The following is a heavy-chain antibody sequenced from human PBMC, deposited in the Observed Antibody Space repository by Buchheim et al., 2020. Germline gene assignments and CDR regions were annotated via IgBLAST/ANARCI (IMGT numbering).Heavy chain of an antibody. CDR1: GFTFSSYG. CDR2: IWYDGINK. D-gene: IGHD6-19*01. J-gene: IGHJ4*02. V-gene: IGHV3-33*01. CDR3: ASDLTKALAGGPYNDY. Sequence: QVQLVESGGGVVQPGRSLRLSCEASGFTFSSYGMHWVRQAPGKGLEWVAIIWYDGINKYYADSVKGRFTISRDNSNNTLYLQMNRVRADDTAVYYCASDLTKALAGGPYNDYWGQGTL.